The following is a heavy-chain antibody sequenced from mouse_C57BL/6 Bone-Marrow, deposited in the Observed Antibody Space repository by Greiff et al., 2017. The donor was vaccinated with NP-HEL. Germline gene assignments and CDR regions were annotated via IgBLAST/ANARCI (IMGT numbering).Heavy chain of an antibody. CDR3: ARWPYGYDRGAWFAY. J-gene: IGHJ3*01. Sequence: VQVVESGAELARPGASVKLSCKASGYTFTSYGISWVKQRTGQGLEWIGEIYPRSGNTYYNEKFKGKATLTADKSSSTAYMELRSLTSEDSAVYFCARWPYGYDRGAWFAYWGQGTLVTVSA. V-gene: IGHV1-81*01. CDR2: IYPRSGNT. CDR1: GYTFTSYG. D-gene: IGHD2-2*01.